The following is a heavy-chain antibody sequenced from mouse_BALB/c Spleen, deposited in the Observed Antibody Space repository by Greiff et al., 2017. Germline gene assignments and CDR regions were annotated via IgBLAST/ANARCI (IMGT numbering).Heavy chain of an antibody. J-gene: IGHJ4*01. CDR3: ASLITTALYAMDY. V-gene: IGHV2-9*02. CDR1: GFSLTSYG. D-gene: IGHD2-4*01. Sequence: VQLKESGPGLVAPSQSLSITCTVSGFSLTSYGVHWVRQPPGKGLEWLGVIWAGGSTNYNSALMSRLSISKDNSKSQVFLKMNSLQTDDTAMYYCASLITTALYAMDYWGQGTSVTVSS. CDR2: IWAGGST.